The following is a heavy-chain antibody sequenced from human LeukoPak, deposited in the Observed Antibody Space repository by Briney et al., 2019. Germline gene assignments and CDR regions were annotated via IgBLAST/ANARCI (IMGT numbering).Heavy chain of an antibody. J-gene: IGHJ5*02. CDR1: GYTFTSYY. V-gene: IGHV1-46*01. CDR3: AGDGSQVVAANWFDP. Sequence: ASVKVSCKASGYTFTSYYMHWVRQAPGQGLEWMGIINPSGGSTSYAQKFQGRVTMTRDTSTSTVYMELSRLRSDDTAVYYCAGDGSQVVAANWFDPWGQGTLVTVSS. CDR2: INPSGGST. D-gene: IGHD2-15*01.